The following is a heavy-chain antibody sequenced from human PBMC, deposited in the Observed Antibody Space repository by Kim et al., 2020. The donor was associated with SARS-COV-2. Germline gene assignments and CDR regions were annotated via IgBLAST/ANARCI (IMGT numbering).Heavy chain of an antibody. CDR3: ARDLEVVVVTAKYYYYYGMDV. CDR2: INAGNGNT. V-gene: IGHV1-3*01. D-gene: IGHD2-15*01. CDR1: GYTCNRNA. J-gene: IGHJ6*02. Sequence: ASVKVSCKASGYTCNRNAMHWVRQAPGQRLEWMGWINAGNGNTKYSQKFQGRVTITRDTSASTAYMELSSLRSEDTAVYYCARDLEVVVVTAKYYYYYGMDVWGQGTTVTVSS.